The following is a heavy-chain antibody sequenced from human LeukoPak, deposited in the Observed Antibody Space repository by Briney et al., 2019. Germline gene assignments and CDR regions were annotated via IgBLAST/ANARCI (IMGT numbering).Heavy chain of an antibody. D-gene: IGHD3-16*01. CDR3: TRAADHHGAFDY. CDR2: ITSSSSTI. V-gene: IGHV3-48*02. Sequence: GGSLRLSCAASGFTFSTSSMNWVRQAPGKGLEWVSYITSSSSTIYYADSVKGRFTISRDNAKNSLYLQLNSLRDEDTAVYYCTRAADHHGAFDYWGQGTLVTVAS. J-gene: IGHJ4*02. CDR1: GFTFSTSS.